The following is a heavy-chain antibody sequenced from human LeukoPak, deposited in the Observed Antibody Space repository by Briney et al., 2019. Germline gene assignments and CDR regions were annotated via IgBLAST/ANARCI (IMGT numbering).Heavy chain of an antibody. CDR2: ISYDGTNK. J-gene: IGHJ4*02. D-gene: IGHD2-2*02. Sequence: GGSLRLSCAASGLTFSSYAMNWVRQAPGKGLEWVAIISYDGTNKDYADSVKGRFTISRDNSRNTLYLQMNSLRAEDTAVYYCARDPLYTNSPPSYFDYWGQGTLVTVSS. CDR1: GLTFSSYA. V-gene: IGHV3-30-3*01. CDR3: ARDPLYTNSPPSYFDY.